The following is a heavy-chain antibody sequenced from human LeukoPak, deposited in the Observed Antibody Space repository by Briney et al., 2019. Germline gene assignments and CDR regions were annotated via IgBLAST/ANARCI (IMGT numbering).Heavy chain of an antibody. V-gene: IGHV1-2*02. J-gene: IGHJ3*02. CDR3: ASPVRLDAFDI. CDR1: GYTFTGYY. Sequence: ASVKVSCKASGYTFTGYYMHWVRQAPGQGLEWMGWINPNSGGTNYEQKFQGRVTTTRDTSISTGYMELSRLTPDDTAVYYCASPVRLDAFDIWGQGTMVTVSS. D-gene: IGHD3-16*01. CDR2: INPNSGGT.